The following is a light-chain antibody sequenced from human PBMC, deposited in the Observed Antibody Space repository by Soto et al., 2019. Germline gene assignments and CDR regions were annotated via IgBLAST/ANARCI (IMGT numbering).Light chain of an antibody. CDR1: SSEIGTYNY. J-gene: IGLJ1*01. Sequence: TQPASVTGSLGPSITILCTGTSSEIGTYNYVSWYQQHPGKASKLILYEVSHRPSEVSTRFSGSKSGLTASLTISGLQAEDEADYYCVSFTTSITVEVFGSGTKVTVL. CDR3: VSFTTSITVEV. CDR2: EVS. V-gene: IGLV2-14*01.